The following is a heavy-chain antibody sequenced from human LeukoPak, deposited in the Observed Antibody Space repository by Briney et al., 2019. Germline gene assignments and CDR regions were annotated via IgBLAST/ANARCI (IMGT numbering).Heavy chain of an antibody. J-gene: IGHJ4*02. CDR3: AREGYDSSGYYYDTYFDY. D-gene: IGHD3-22*01. CDR2: ISYDGSNK. V-gene: IGHV3-30-3*01. Sequence: PGGSLRLSCEASGFTFNTYVMHWVRQAPGKGLEWVAVISYDGSNKYYADSVKGRFTISRDNSKNTLYLQMNSLRAEDTAVYYCAREGYDSSGYYYDTYFDYWGQGTLVTVSS. CDR1: GFTFNTYV.